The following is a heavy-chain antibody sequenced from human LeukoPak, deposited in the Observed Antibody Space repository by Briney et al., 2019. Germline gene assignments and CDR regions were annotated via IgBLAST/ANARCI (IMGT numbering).Heavy chain of an antibody. CDR1: GFTFSSYA. CDR3: TRAPITIDVTRRDYYYYYMDV. V-gene: IGHV3-49*04. D-gene: IGHD3-3*01. J-gene: IGHJ6*03. CDR2: IRSKAYGGTT. Sequence: TGGSLRLSCAASGFTFSSYAMSWVRQAPGKGLEWVGFIRSKAYGGTTEYAASVKGRFTISRDDSKSIAYLQMNSLKTEDTAVYYCTRAPITIDVTRRDYYYYYMDVWGKGTTVTISS.